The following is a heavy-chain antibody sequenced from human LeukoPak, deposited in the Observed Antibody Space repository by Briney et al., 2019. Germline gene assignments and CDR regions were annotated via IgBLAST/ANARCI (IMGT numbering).Heavy chain of an antibody. CDR2: VSGGTGNT. J-gene: IGHJ6*02. CDR3: AKLAGSHYSHHYGMDV. V-gene: IGHV3-23*01. CDR1: GFTSCSYA. Sequence: GGSLRLSCAASGFTSCSYAMSWVRQAPGQGLGYVSVVSGGTGNTYYADSVKGRFTISRDNSKNTLYLQMNSLRAEDTAVYYCAKLAGSHYSHHYGMDVWGQGTTVTVSS. D-gene: IGHD6-19*01.